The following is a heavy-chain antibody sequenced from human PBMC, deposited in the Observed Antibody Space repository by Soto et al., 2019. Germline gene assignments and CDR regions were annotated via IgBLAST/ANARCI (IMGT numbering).Heavy chain of an antibody. CDR2: ISRDGGTI. Sequence: GGSLRLSCEASGFSFSTNAMNWVRQAPGKGPGWLSYISRDGGTIYYSSSVQGRFTVSRDNTRNSLFLQMNSLRAEDTAFYYCALLRDSWGQGAQVTVSS. J-gene: IGHJ5*01. CDR1: GFSFSTNA. D-gene: IGHD2-21*02. V-gene: IGHV3-48*03. CDR3: ALLRDS.